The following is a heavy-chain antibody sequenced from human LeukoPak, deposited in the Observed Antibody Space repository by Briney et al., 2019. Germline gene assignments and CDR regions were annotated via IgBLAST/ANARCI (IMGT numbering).Heavy chain of an antibody. CDR2: IYTSGST. Sequence: TSETLSLTCTVSGGSISSSSYYWSWIRQPAGKGLEWIGRIYTSGSTNYNPSLKSRVTMSVDTSKNQFSLKLSSVTAADTAVYYCARDLRVRGIFYYMDVWGKGTTVTISS. CDR3: ARDLRVRGIFYYMDV. D-gene: IGHD3-10*01. J-gene: IGHJ6*03. CDR1: GGSISSSSYY. V-gene: IGHV4-61*02.